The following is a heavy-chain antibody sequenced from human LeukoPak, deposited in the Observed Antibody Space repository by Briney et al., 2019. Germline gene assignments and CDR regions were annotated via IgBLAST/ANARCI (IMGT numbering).Heavy chain of an antibody. CDR3: ARSHYYDSSGPWYY. V-gene: IGHV5-51*01. D-gene: IGHD3-22*01. J-gene: IGHJ4*02. Sequence: GESLKISCRDSGYSFTNYWIGWVRQMPGKGLEWMGIIYPGDSDTRYSPSFQGQVTISADKSISTAYLQWSSLKASDTAMYYCARSHYYDSSGPWYYWGQGTLVTVSS. CDR1: GYSFTNYW. CDR2: IYPGDSDT.